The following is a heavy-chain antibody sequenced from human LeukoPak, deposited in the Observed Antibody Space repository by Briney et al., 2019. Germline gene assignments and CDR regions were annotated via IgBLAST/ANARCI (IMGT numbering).Heavy chain of an antibody. CDR2: INHSGST. CDR1: GGSFSGYY. Sequence: SETLSLTCAVYGGSFSGYYWSWIRQPPGKGLEWIGEINHSGSTNYNPSLKSRVTISVDTSKNQFSLKLSSVTAADTAVYYCARRVVPAAYDAFDIWGQGTMVTVSS. J-gene: IGHJ3*02. CDR3: ARRVVPAAYDAFDI. V-gene: IGHV4-34*01. D-gene: IGHD2-2*01.